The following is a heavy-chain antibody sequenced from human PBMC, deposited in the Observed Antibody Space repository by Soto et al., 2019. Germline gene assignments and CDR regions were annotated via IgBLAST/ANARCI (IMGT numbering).Heavy chain of an antibody. Sequence: SSETLSLTCAVYGGSFSGYYWSWIRQPPGKGLEWIGEINHSGSTNYNPSLKSRVTISVDTSKNQFSLELSSVTAADTAVYYCARGREYYDILTGYYHTFDYWGQGTLVTVSS. J-gene: IGHJ4*02. CDR1: GGSFSGYY. CDR3: ARGREYYDILTGYYHTFDY. CDR2: INHSGST. D-gene: IGHD3-9*01. V-gene: IGHV4-34*01.